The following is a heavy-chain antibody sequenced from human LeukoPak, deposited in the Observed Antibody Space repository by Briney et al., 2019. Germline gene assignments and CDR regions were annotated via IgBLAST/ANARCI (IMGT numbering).Heavy chain of an antibody. CDR1: GFTFTSYY. J-gene: IGHJ4*02. CDR3: ARDPYNSGDRVGYYFDY. Sequence: ASVKVSCKASGFTFTSYYMHWVRQPPGQGLEGMGIINPSGGSTSYAQKFQGRVTMTRDTSTSTVYMELSSLRSEDTAVYYCARDPYNSGDRVGYYFDYWGQGTLVTVSS. CDR2: INPSGGST. D-gene: IGHD1-20*01. V-gene: IGHV1-46*01.